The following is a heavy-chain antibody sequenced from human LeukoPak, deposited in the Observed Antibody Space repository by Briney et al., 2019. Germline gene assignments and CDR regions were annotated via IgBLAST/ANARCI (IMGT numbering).Heavy chain of an antibody. CDR3: TTYSWYTYGLDALDI. CDR1: GFTFSNAW. Sequence: KTGGSLRQSCSASGFTFSNAWMSSVRQAPGKGLEWVGRIKSETDGATICYGALAKGRFSISRDDSENTVFLQMNRLKPEDTALYYCTTYSWYTYGLDALDIWGLGTMVSVSS. J-gene: IGHJ3*02. V-gene: IGHV3-15*01. CDR2: IKSETDGATI. D-gene: IGHD5-18*01.